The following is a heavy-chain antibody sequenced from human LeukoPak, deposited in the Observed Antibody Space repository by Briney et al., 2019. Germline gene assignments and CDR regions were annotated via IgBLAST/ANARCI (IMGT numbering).Heavy chain of an antibody. V-gene: IGHV4-38-2*02. D-gene: IGHD6-25*01. Sequence: SETLSLTCSVSGYSISSGYYWGWIRQAPDKGLEWIVTIYHSGNTHFNPSLRSRVTISVDTPKNQFSLKMNSVTAADSATYYCARAGGVKTAALDLDYWGQGTLVTVSS. CDR1: GYSISSGYY. J-gene: IGHJ4*02. CDR2: IYHSGNT. CDR3: ARAGGVKTAALDLDY.